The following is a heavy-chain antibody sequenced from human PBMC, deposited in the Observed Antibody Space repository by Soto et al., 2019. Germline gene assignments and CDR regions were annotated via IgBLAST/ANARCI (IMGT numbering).Heavy chain of an antibody. CDR3: AKEEGGCSSTSCNLYYYYYMDV. J-gene: IGHJ6*03. CDR1: GFTVSYNY. V-gene: IGHV3-66*01. Sequence: EVQLVESGGGLVQPGGSLRLSCAASGFTVSYNYMSWVRQAPGKGLEWVSAIYRGGDTFYADSVKGRFTISRDNSKNTLYLQMNSLRAEDTAVYYCAKEEGGCSSTSCNLYYYYYMDVWGKGTTVTVSS. D-gene: IGHD2-2*01. CDR2: IYRGGDT.